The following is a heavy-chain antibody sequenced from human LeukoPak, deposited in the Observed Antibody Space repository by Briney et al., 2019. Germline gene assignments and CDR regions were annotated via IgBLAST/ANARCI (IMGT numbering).Heavy chain of an antibody. D-gene: IGHD3-3*01. V-gene: IGHV1-18*01. CDR2: ISGYNGNT. J-gene: IGHJ4*02. CDR3: AKDPVYGSGQSHPSDY. CDR1: GCTFTTYN. Sequence: ASVKASCKASGCTFTTYNINWVRQAPGQGLEWMGWISGYNGNTNYAQKLQGRVTMTTDTSTSTAYMELRSLKSDDTAVYYCAKDPVYGSGQSHPSDYWGQGTLVTVSS.